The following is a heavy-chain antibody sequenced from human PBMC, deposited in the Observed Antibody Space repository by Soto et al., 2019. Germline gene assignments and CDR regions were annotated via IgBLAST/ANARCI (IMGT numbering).Heavy chain of an antibody. CDR1: GGSISSSSYY. CDR3: ARGWDIVVVPAVVFDY. V-gene: IGHV4-39*01. J-gene: IGHJ4*02. Sequence: PSETLSLTCTVFGGSISSSSYYWGWISQPPGKGLEWIGSIYYSGSTYYNPSLKSRVTISVDTSKNQFSLKLSSVTAADTAVYYCARGWDIVVVPAVVFDYWGQGTLVTVSS. D-gene: IGHD2-2*01. CDR2: IYYSGST.